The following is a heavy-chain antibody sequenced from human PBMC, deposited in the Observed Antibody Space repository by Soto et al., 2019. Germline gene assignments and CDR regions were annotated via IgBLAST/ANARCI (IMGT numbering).Heavy chain of an antibody. Sequence: QVQLQQSGPGLVKPSETLSLTCTVSGGSISDYYWSWIRQPPGKGLEWIGYIYYSGSTNNNPSLKSRVTMSVDTSKKQFSLKLSSVTAADTAVYYCARVAMMGVHWYFDLWGRGTLVTVSS. J-gene: IGHJ2*01. D-gene: IGHD5-12*01. CDR2: IYYSGST. V-gene: IGHV4-59*01. CDR1: GGSISDYY. CDR3: ARVAMMGVHWYFDL.